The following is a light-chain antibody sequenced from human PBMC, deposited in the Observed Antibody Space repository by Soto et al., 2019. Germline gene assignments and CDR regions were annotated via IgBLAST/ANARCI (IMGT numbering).Light chain of an antibody. J-gene: IGLJ3*02. Sequence: QSALTQPASVSGSPGQSITISCTGTSSDVGNYNYVSWYRHHPGKAPKLMIYEVSYRPSGVSVRFSGSKSGNTASLTISGLQAEDEANYYCSSYTTSRTWVFGGGTKLTVL. CDR1: SSDVGNYNY. V-gene: IGLV2-14*01. CDR3: SSYTTSRTWV. CDR2: EVS.